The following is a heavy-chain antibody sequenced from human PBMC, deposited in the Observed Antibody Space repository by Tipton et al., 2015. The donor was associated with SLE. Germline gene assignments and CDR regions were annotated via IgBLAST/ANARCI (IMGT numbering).Heavy chain of an antibody. J-gene: IGHJ3*02. CDR2: IYYSGST. V-gene: IGHV4-59*01. Sequence: TLSLTCTVSGGSISSYYWSWIRQPPGKGLEGIGYIYYSGSTNYNPSLRSRVTISVDTPKNQFSLKLSSVTAADTAVYYCARGMGWGDACDIWGQGTMVTVSS. D-gene: IGHD7-27*01. CDR1: GGSISSYY. CDR3: ARGMGWGDACDI.